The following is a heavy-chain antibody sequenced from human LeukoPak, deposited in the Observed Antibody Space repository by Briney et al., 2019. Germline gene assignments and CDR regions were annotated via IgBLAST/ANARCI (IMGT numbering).Heavy chain of an antibody. CDR2: IYPDDSDT. CDR1: GYIFTDYW. CDR3: ARGAPIFYYFES. V-gene: IGHV5-51*01. J-gene: IGHJ4*02. Sequence: GESLNISCKTSGYIFTDYWIGWVRQVPGKGLEWMGIIYPDDSDTRYSPSFQGLVTISADKSTSTAYLQWSSLKASDTAMYYCARGAPIFYYFESWGQGTLVSVSA.